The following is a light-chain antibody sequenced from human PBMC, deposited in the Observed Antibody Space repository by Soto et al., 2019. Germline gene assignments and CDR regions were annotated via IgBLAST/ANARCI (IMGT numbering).Light chain of an antibody. CDR3: SSYTSRITWV. V-gene: IGLV2-14*01. Sequence: QSALTQPASVSGSPGQSITISCTGTTTEVGAYNYVSWYQQYPGKAPKLMIYEVTSRPSGVSNRFSGSKSGNTASLTISGLQAEDEADYYCSSYTSRITWVFGGGTKLTVL. J-gene: IGLJ3*02. CDR1: TTEVGAYNY. CDR2: EVT.